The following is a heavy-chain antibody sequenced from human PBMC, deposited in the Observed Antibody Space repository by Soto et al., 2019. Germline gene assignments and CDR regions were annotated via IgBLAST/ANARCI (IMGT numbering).Heavy chain of an antibody. Sequence: GGSLRLSCAASGFTFSSYAMSWVRQAPGKGLEWVSAISGSGGSTYYADSVKGRFTISRDNSKNTLYLQMNSLRAEDTAVYYCAKGTYCSGGSCYITAAFDIWGQGTMVTVSS. J-gene: IGHJ3*02. CDR2: ISGSGGST. D-gene: IGHD2-15*01. CDR3: AKGTYCSGGSCYITAAFDI. CDR1: GFTFSSYA. V-gene: IGHV3-23*01.